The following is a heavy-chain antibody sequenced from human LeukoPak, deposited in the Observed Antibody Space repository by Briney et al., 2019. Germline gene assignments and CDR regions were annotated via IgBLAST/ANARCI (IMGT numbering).Heavy chain of an antibody. CDR3: ARVFVVVPDTTPSLGMDV. CDR1: GGSISSGGYS. Sequence: SETLSLTCTVSGGSISSGGYSWSWIRQHPGKGLEWIGYIYYSGSTYYNPSLKSRVTISVDTSKNQFSLKLSSVTAADAAVYYCARVFVVVPDTTPSLGMDVWGQGTTVTVSS. V-gene: IGHV4-31*03. CDR2: IYYSGST. J-gene: IGHJ6*02. D-gene: IGHD2-2*01.